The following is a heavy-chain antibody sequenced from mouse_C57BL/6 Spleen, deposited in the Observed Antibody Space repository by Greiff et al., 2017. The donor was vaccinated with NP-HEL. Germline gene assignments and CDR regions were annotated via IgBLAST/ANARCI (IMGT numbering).Heavy chain of an antibody. CDR3: AIYYDYDEAYYFDY. V-gene: IGHV1-81*01. J-gene: IGHJ2*01. CDR2: IYPRSGNT. D-gene: IGHD2-4*01. CDR1: GYTFTSYG. Sequence: VQLVESGAELARPGASVKLSCKASGYTFTSYGISWVKQRTGQGLEWIGEIYPRSGNTYYNEKFKGKATLTADKSSSTAYMELRSLTSEDSAVYFCAIYYDYDEAYYFDYWGQGTTLTVSS.